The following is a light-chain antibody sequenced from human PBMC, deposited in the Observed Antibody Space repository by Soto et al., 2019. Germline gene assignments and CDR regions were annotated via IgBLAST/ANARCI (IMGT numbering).Light chain of an antibody. CDR2: AAS. CDR1: QGVSTY. Sequence: VLWMTQSPSLLSACTGDRVTITCRTSQGVSTYVAWYQQKPGKPPKPLIYAASTLHSGVPARFSGSGSGTDFTLTISGLQSEDFATYYCQQYYIFPLAFGGGTKVDIK. J-gene: IGKJ4*01. V-gene: IGKV1D-8*01. CDR3: QQYYIFPLA.